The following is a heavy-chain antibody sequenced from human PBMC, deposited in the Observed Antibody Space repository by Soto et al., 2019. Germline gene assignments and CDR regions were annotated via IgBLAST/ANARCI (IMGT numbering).Heavy chain of an antibody. V-gene: IGHV1-18*01. J-gene: IGHJ3*02. CDR3: ARDVSVSAMTIFGVDAGVFDAFDI. Sequence: ASVKVSCKASGYTFTSYGISWARQAPGQGLEWMGWISAYNGNTNYAQKLQGRVTMTTDTSTSTAYMELRSLRSDDTAVYYCARDVSVSAMTIFGVDAGVFDAFDIWRQGTMDTVSS. CDR2: ISAYNGNT. D-gene: IGHD3-10*02. CDR1: GYTFTSYG.